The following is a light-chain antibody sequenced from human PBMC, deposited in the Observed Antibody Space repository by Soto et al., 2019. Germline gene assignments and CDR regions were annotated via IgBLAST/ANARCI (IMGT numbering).Light chain of an antibody. CDR1: QTISSW. J-gene: IGKJ2*03. CDR2: KAS. CDR3: QHGYVAPYS. V-gene: IGKV1-5*03. Sequence: DIQMTQSPSTLSGSVGDRVTITCRASQTISSWLAWYQQKPGKAPKLLIYKASTLHNGVLSRFTGSGSETDFTLTITSLQPEDFATYYCQHGYVAPYSFGQGTKVDI.